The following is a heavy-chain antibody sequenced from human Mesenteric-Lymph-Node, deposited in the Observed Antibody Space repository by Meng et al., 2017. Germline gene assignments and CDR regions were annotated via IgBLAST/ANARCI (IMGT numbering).Heavy chain of an antibody. CDR3: ARDRNTRYGFDY. CDR2: IYTSGST. Sequence: SETLSLTCTVSGGSISSGSYYWSWIRQPAGKGLEWIGRIYTSGSTNYNPSLKSRVTISVDTSKNQFSLKLSSVTAADTAVYYCARDRNTRYGFDYWGQGTLVTVSS. D-gene: IGHD5-18*01. V-gene: IGHV4-61*02. J-gene: IGHJ4*02. CDR1: GGSISSGSYY.